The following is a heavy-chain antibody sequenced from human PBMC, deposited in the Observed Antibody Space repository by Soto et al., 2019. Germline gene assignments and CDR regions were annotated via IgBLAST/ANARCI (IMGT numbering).Heavy chain of an antibody. CDR1: GFRFEQYV. V-gene: IGHV3-9*01. J-gene: IGHJ4*02. D-gene: IGHD3-10*01. CDR3: LKDAPNGSIDD. CDR2: VSPTGDTV. Sequence: VQVVASGGGLVQPGRSLRLSCAVSGFRFEQYVMHWVRQGPGKGLECVSTVSPTGDTVAYADSVEGRFTVSRDNAKNSLYLPMNSLMGDDTAFYYCLKDAPNGSIDDWGQGPLVTVSS.